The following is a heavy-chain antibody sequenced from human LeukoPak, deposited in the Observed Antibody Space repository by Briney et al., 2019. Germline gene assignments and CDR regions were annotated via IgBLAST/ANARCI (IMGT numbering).Heavy chain of an antibody. D-gene: IGHD3-3*01. Sequence: PGGSPRLSCAASGFTFSSYGMHWVGQAPGKGLEWVAFIRYDGSNKYYADSVNGRFTISRDNSKNTLYLQMTSLRAEDTAVYYCAKDEVLLEAWGQGTLVTVYS. CDR1: GFTFSSYG. CDR3: AKDEVLLEA. V-gene: IGHV3-30*02. CDR2: IRYDGSNK. J-gene: IGHJ5*02.